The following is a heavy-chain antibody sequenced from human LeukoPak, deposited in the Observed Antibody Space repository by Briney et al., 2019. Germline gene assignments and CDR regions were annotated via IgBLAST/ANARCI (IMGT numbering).Heavy chain of an antibody. V-gene: IGHV3-23*01. D-gene: IGHD3-9*01. CDR2: ISGSGGST. CDR3: AKADDILTGYYNYYYMDV. CDR1: GFTFSSYG. J-gene: IGHJ6*03. Sequence: GGSLRLSCAASGFTFSSYGMSWVRKAPGKGLEWVSAISGSGGSTYYADSVKGRFNISRENSKNTVYLQMNSLRAEDTAVYYCAKADDILTGYYNYYYMDVWGKGTTVTISS.